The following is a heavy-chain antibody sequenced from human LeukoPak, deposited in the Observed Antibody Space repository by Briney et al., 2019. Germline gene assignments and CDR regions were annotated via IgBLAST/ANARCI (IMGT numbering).Heavy chain of an antibody. CDR1: GYTFTGYY. V-gene: IGHV1-2*02. CDR2: INPNTGGT. CDR3: ARDLRATIEYYFDY. D-gene: IGHD4-17*01. Sequence: ASVKVSCKASGYTFTGYYMHWVRQAPGRGLEWMGWINPNTGGTNYARKFQGRVTMTRDTSISTAYMELSRLRSDDTAVYYCARDLRATIEYYFDYWGQGTLVTVSS. J-gene: IGHJ4*02.